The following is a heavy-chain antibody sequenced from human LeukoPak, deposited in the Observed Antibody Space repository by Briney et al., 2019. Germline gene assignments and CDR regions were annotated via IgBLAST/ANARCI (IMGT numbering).Heavy chain of an antibody. Sequence: GGSLRLSCAASGLTFSNYGMAWVRQAPGKGLEWVSAISGSGESTYNADSVKGRFTLSRDNSKNTLYLQMNRLRAEDTAVYYCAKDSRTTYDSSWLYYFDSWGQGTLVTVSS. D-gene: IGHD6-13*01. V-gene: IGHV3-23*01. CDR3: AKDSRTTYDSSWLYYFDS. CDR2: ISGSGEST. CDR1: GLTFSNYG. J-gene: IGHJ4*02.